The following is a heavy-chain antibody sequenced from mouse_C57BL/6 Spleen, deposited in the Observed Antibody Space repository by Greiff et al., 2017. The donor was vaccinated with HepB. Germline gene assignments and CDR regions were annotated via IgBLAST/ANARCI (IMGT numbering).Heavy chain of an antibody. CDR1: GYAFSSSW. Sequence: VQLQQSGPELVKPGASVKISCKASGYAFSSSWMNWVKQRPGKGLEWIGRIYPGDGDTNYNGKFKGKATLTADKSSSTAYMKLSSLTSDDSAVDYCATVNTDSGFAYWGQGTLVTVSA. CDR3: ATVNTDSGFAY. J-gene: IGHJ3*01. D-gene: IGHD1-1*01. V-gene: IGHV1-82*01. CDR2: IYPGDGDT.